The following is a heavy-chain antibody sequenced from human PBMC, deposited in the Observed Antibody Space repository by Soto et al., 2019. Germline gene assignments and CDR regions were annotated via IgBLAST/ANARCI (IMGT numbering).Heavy chain of an antibody. V-gene: IGHV4-39*02. CDR2: IYYSGST. CDR3: ARDPRDLPLVVKESTNWFAP. CDR1: GGSISSSSYY. Sequence: SETLSLTCTVSGGSISSSSYYWGWIRQPPGKGLEWIGSIYYSGSTYYNPSLKSRVTISVDTSTSTAYMELRSLRSDDTAVYYCARDPRDLPLVVKESTNWFAPWGQGTLVTVSS. D-gene: IGHD3-22*01. J-gene: IGHJ5*02.